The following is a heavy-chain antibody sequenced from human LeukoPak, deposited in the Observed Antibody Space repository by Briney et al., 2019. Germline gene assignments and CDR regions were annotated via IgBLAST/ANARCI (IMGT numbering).Heavy chain of an antibody. CDR2: IYYSGST. CDR3: GRGQPAADYYYYYGMDV. D-gene: IGHD2-2*01. V-gene: IGHV4-31*03. CDR1: GGSISSGGYY. J-gene: IGHJ6*04. Sequence: KSSETLSLTCTVSGGSISSGGYYWSWIRQHPGKGLEWIGYIYYSGSTYYNPSLKSRVTISVDTSKNQFSLKLSSVTAADTAVYYCGRGQPAADYYYYYGMDVWGKGTTVTVSS.